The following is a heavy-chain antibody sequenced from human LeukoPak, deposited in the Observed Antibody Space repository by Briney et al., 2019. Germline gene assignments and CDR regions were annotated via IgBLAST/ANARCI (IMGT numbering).Heavy chain of an antibody. CDR1: GFTFNSYT. J-gene: IGHJ4*02. D-gene: IGHD3-9*01. CDR2: ISYEGSSK. CDR3: ARDLSPLGADWHAGDY. Sequence: GGSLRLSCAASGFTFNSYTMYWVRQSPGKELECLAGISYEGSSKYFADSVKGRFSISRDNSKNTLYLQMDSLRPEDTAVYYCARDLSPLGADWHAGDYWGQGTLVTVSS. V-gene: IGHV3-30-3*01.